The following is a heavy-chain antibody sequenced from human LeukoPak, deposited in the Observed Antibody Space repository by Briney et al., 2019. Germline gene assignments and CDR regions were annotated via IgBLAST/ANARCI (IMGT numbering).Heavy chain of an antibody. Sequence: SEARSLTCGVSGGFIINGKWWSRVRQPPGKGLEWIGEISHSGSPNYNPSLKGRLTISVDTAKNQFSLKLSSVTAADTAVYYCARDSIAGYSLSWWGQGTLVTVSS. CDR3: ARDSIAGYSLSW. J-gene: IGHJ4*02. D-gene: IGHD3-9*01. CDR2: ISHSGSP. CDR1: GGFIINGKW. V-gene: IGHV4/OR15-8*01.